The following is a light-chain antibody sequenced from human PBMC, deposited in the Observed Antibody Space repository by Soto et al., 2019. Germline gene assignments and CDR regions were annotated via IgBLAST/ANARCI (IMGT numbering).Light chain of an antibody. Sequence: QSVLTQPPSVSAAPGQKVTISCSGSSSNIGNNYVSWYQQLPGTAPQLLIYDNTKRPSGIPDRFSGSKSGTSATLGITGLQTGDEADYYCGTWDNSLSAGVFGGGTKVTVL. V-gene: IGLV1-51*01. J-gene: IGLJ3*02. CDR2: DNT. CDR1: SSNIGNNY. CDR3: GTWDNSLSAGV.